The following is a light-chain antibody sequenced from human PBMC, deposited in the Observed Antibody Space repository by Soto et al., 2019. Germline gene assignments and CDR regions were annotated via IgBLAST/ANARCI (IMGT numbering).Light chain of an antibody. Sequence: ILMTQSPATLSVSPGERATLSCRAGQSVSNNLAWYQQKPGQAPRLLIYDASTRATGIPARFSGSGSGTEFTLTIGGLQSEDFAVYYCQQYNNWPPWTFGQGTKVEIK. J-gene: IGKJ1*01. CDR3: QQYNNWPPWT. CDR2: DAS. V-gene: IGKV3-15*01. CDR1: QSVSNN.